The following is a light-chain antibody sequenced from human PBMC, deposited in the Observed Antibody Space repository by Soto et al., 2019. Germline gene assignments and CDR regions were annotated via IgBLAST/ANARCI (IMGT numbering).Light chain of an antibody. CDR1: QRVTSAA. V-gene: IGKV3-20*01. CDR2: GAS. CDR3: QHNRNLPVT. Sequence: VLTQSPGTLSLFPGARATLFCRACQRVTSAALAWYQLKPGQAPRLLISGASSRGTGVPDRFSGSGSGTDFTLTINGLEPEDVAMYYCQHNRNLPVTFGGGTKVQI. J-gene: IGKJ4*01.